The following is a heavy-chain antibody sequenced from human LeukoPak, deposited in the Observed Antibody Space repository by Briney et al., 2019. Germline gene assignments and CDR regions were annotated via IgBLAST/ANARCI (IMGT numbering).Heavy chain of an antibody. D-gene: IGHD5-12*01. V-gene: IGHV3-15*01. Sequence: PGGSLRLSCVLSGLTFSDAWMSWVRQAQGKGVEWVGRIRNDRIPHYAAPVHRIFSISRDNSKNTFYLQMNSLRTEDTGMYFCTWMATIFTVDYWGQGTLVTVSS. CDR2: IRNDRIP. CDR3: TWMATIFTVDY. J-gene: IGHJ4*02. CDR1: GLTFSDAW.